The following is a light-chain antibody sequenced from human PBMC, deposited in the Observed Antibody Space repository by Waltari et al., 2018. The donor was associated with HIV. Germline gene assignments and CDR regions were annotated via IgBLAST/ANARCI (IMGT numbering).Light chain of an antibody. Sequence: QAGLTQPPSVSKGLRQTATLTCTGNSNNVGHQGAHWLQQRQGHPPQLLSDRNNNRPSGISDRFSASRSGDAASLTITGLQPEDEADYYCLAWDYSLSVYVFGSGTRVAVL. CDR2: RNN. CDR1: SNNVGHQG. J-gene: IGLJ1*01. CDR3: LAWDYSLSVYV. V-gene: IGLV10-54*01.